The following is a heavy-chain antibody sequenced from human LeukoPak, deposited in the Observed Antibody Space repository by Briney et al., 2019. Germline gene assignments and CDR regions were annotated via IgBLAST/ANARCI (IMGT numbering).Heavy chain of an antibody. CDR2: IYYSGST. Sequence: SETLSLTCTVSGGSISSGDYYWSWIRQPPGKGLEWIGYIYYSGSTYYNPSLKSRVTISVDTSKNQFSLKLSSVTAVDTAVYYCARGLVVTGMDVWGQGTTVTVSS. D-gene: IGHD2-15*01. CDR1: GGSISSGDYY. V-gene: IGHV4-30-4*01. J-gene: IGHJ6*02. CDR3: ARGLVVTGMDV.